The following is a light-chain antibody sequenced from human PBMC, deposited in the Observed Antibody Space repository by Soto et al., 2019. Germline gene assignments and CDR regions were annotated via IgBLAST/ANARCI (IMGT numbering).Light chain of an antibody. CDR3: QQRSNWPMIT. CDR1: QSVANS. CDR2: DAS. V-gene: IGKV3-11*01. J-gene: IGKJ5*01. Sequence: EIVFTQSPITLSFTPGERATLSCRASQSVANSLAWYQQNPGQAPRLLIYDASNRATGIPARFSGSGSGTDFTLTISSLEPEDFAVYYCQQRSNWPMITSGQGTRLEI.